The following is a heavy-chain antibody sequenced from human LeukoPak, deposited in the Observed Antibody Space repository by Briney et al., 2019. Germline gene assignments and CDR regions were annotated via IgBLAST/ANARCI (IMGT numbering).Heavy chain of an antibody. Sequence: PSETLSLTCTVSGGSISSSSYYWGWIRQPPGKGLEWIGSIYYSGSTYYNPSPKSRVTISVDRSKNQFSLKLSSVTAADTAVYYCARGAPARSSGYYSGGAFDIWGQGTMVTVSS. J-gene: IGHJ3*02. D-gene: IGHD3-22*01. CDR1: GGSISSSSYY. CDR2: IYYSGST. V-gene: IGHV4-39*07. CDR3: ARGAPARSSGYYSGGAFDI.